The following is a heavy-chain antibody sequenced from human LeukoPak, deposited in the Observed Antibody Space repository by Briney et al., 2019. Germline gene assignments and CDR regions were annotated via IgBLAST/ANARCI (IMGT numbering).Heavy chain of an antibody. D-gene: IGHD6-13*01. J-gene: IGHJ4*02. Sequence: GGSLRLSCTASGFAFSSYAMNWVCQAPGKRLECVSGISGSGGSTYYADSVRGRFTISRDNSKNTLYLQMNSLRAEDTAVYYCAREEATAGHTFDYWGQGTLVTVPS. CDR2: ISGSGGST. CDR3: AREEATAGHTFDY. CDR1: GFAFSSYA. V-gene: IGHV3-23*01.